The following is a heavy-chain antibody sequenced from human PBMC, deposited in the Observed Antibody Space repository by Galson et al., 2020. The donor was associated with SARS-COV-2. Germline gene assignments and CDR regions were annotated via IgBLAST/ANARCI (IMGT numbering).Heavy chain of an antibody. CDR2: IWYDGTNI. D-gene: IGHD3-9*01. CDR1: GFNFREYG. J-gene: IGHJ5*02. V-gene: IGHV3-33*01. CDR3: VRDGEYDILTAQYISNWFDP. Sequence: GGSLRLSCDASGFNFREYGMHWVRQAPGGALEWVAVIWYDGTNIDYADSVKGRFTISRDNSNRTLFLQMNSLRAEDTAVYYCVRDGEYDILTAQYISNWFDPWGQGTQVTVSS.